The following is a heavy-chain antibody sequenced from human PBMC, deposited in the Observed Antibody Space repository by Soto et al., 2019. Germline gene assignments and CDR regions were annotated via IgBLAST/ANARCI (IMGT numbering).Heavy chain of an antibody. V-gene: IGHV4-4*07. CDR1: GGSISSYY. D-gene: IGHD6-13*01. Sequence: PSETLSLTCTVSGGSISSYYWSWIRQPAGKGLEWIGRIYTSGSTSYNPSLKSRVTMSVDTSKNQFSLKLSSVTAADTAVYYCARDSGLAAAAWFDPWGQGTLVTAPQ. CDR3: ARDSGLAAAAWFDP. CDR2: IYTSGST. J-gene: IGHJ5*02.